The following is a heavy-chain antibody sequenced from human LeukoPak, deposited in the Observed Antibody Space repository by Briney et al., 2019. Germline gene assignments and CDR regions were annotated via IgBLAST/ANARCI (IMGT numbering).Heavy chain of an antibody. J-gene: IGHJ4*02. D-gene: IGHD5-18*01. Sequence: GGSLRLSCAASGFTFSSYNMNWVRQAPGKGLEWVSSISSSGSYIYYADSVKGRFTISRDNAKNSLYLQMNSLRAEDTAVYYCARERGYSYGYDDYWGQGTLVTVSS. V-gene: IGHV3-21*01. CDR3: ARERGYSYGYDDY. CDR2: ISSSGSYI. CDR1: GFTFSSYN.